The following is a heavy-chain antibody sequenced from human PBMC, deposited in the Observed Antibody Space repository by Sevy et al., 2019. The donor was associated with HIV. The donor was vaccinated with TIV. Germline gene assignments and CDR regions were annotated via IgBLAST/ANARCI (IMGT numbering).Heavy chain of an antibody. V-gene: IGHV3-11*06. CDR2: ISGISTYT. D-gene: IGHD3-22*01. J-gene: IGHJ4*02. Sequence: GGSLRLSCAASGFSFSDYYVSWIRQAPGKGLEWVSYISGISTYTNYADSVKGRFTISRDNAKNSLYLQMHNLRVDDTAVYYCVRDRRTLNYHASSGYNYYFDYWGQGTLVTVSS. CDR1: GFSFSDYY. CDR3: VRDRRTLNYHASSGYNYYFDY.